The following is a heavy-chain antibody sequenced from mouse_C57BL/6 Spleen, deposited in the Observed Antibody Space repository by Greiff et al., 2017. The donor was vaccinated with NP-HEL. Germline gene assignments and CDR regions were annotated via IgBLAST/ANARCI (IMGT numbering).Heavy chain of an antibody. J-gene: IGHJ2*01. D-gene: IGHD1-1*01. CDR3: ARDYYGSGLYYFDY. CDR2: INPNYGTT. Sequence: VQLQQSGPELVKPGASVKISCKASGYSFTDYNMNWVKQSNGTSLEWIGVINPNYGTTSYNQKFKGKATLTVDLSSSTAYMQLNSLTSEDSAVYYWARDYYGSGLYYFDYWGQGTTLTVAS. CDR1: GYSFTDYN. V-gene: IGHV1-39*01.